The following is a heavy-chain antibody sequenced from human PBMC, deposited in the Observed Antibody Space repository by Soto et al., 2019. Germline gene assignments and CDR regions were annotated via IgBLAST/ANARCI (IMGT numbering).Heavy chain of an antibody. Sequence: GGSLRLSCAASGFTFSSYAMHWVRQAPGKGLEWVAVISYDGSNKYYSDSVKGRFTISRDNSKNTLYLQMNSLRAEDTAVYYCARGSDYGDYYYYYGMDVWGQGTTVTVSS. V-gene: IGHV3-30-3*01. CDR3: ARGSDYGDYYYYYGMDV. J-gene: IGHJ6*02. CDR2: ISYDGSNK. D-gene: IGHD4-17*01. CDR1: GFTFSSYA.